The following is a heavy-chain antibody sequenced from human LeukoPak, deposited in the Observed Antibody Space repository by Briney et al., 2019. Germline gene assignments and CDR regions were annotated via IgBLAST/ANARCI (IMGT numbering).Heavy chain of an antibody. D-gene: IGHD3-3*01. CDR3: AKDPHYDFWSGYLAD. V-gene: IGHV3-30*18. CDR1: GFTFSSYG. J-gene: IGHJ3*01. CDR2: ISYDGSNK. Sequence: PGGSLRLSCAASGFTFSSYGMHWVRQAPGKGLEWVAVISYDGSNKYYADSVKGRFTISRDNSKNTLYLQMNSLRAEDTAVYYCAKDPHYDFWSGYLADWGRGTMVTVSS.